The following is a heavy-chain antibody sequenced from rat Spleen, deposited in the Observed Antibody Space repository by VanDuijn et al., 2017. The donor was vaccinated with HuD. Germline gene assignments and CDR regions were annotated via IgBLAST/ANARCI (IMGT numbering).Heavy chain of an antibody. CDR1: GFTFNYYW. V-gene: IGHV5-31*01. J-gene: IGHJ2*01. CDR3: ARQWDY. Sequence: EVQLVESGGGLVLPGRSLKLSCVTSGFTFNYYWMTWIRQAPGKGLEWVATISYDGSRTYYRDSVKGRFTISRDNAKTTLYLQVDSLRSEDTATYYCARQWDYWGQGVMVTVSS. CDR2: ISYDGSRT.